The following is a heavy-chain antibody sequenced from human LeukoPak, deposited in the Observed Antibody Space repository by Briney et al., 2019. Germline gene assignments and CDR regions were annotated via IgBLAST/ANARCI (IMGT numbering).Heavy chain of an antibody. J-gene: IGHJ4*02. V-gene: IGHV4-34*01. Sequence: SETLSLTCAVYGGSFSGYYWSWIRQPPGKGLEWIGEINHSGSTNYNPSLKSRVTISVDTSKNQFSLKLSSVTAADTAVYYCARLPNVPLFDYWGQGTLVTVSS. CDR1: GGSFSGYY. CDR3: ARLPNVPLFDY. CDR2: INHSGST.